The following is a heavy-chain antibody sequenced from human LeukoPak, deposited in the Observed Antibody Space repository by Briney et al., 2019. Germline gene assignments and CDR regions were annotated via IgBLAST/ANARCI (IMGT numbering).Heavy chain of an antibody. J-gene: IGHJ4*02. V-gene: IGHV4-59*11. D-gene: IGHD6-19*01. CDR2: IYSSGST. Sequence: SETLSLTCTVSGGSISSHSWTWIRQPPGKGLEWVGHIYSSGSTNYNPSLKSRVTISVDTSKNQFSLRLSSVTAADTAAYYCGRSLSSAWYYFAYWGQGTLVTVSS. CDR1: GGSISSHS. CDR3: GRSLSSAWYYFAY.